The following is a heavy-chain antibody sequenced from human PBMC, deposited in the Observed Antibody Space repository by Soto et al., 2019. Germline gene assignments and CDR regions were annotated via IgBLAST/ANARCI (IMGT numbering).Heavy chain of an antibody. CDR2: ISGSGGST. J-gene: IGHJ3*02. Sequence: GGSLRLSCAASGFTFSSYAMSWVRQAPGKGLEWVSAISGSGGSTYYADSVKGRFTISRDNSKNTLYLQMNSLRAEDTAVYYCASHMGQLDPGYSSSWYWSVVAFDIWGQGTMVTVSS. D-gene: IGHD6-13*01. CDR3: ASHMGQLDPGYSSSWYWSVVAFDI. CDR1: GFTFSSYA. V-gene: IGHV3-23*01.